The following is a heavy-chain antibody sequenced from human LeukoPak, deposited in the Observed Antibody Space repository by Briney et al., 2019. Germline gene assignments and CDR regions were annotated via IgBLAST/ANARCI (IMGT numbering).Heavy chain of an antibody. Sequence: NPSETLSLTCSVSGDSISTNCWSWIRQPPGKGLEWIGYIHYSGSTNYSPSVKSRVAISVDTSKNQFSLMLASVTAADTAVYYCARGDDFYGSGDYFIFNYWGQGTLVTVSS. V-gene: IGHV4-59*01. CDR1: GDSISTNC. D-gene: IGHD3-10*01. J-gene: IGHJ4*02. CDR2: IHYSGST. CDR3: ARGDDFYGSGDYFIFNY.